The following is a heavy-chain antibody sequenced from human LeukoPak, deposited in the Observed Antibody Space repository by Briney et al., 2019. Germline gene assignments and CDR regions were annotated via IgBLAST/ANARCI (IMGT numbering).Heavy chain of an antibody. CDR3: GKTDIYFNPIDY. CDR2: IHRAGRT. D-gene: IGHD3-9*01. V-gene: IGHV4-4*02. Sequence: KASETLSLTCAVSGVSISSSEWWIWVRQPPGQGLEWIGEIHRAGRTRYNPSLKSRVTMSMDYSKNQLSLNVSSVTAADTAIYYCGKTDIYFNPIDYWGPGSLVTVSS. CDR1: GVSISSSEW. J-gene: IGHJ4*02.